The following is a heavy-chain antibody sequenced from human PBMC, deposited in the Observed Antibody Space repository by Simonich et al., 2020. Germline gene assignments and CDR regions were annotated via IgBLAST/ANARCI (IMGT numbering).Heavy chain of an antibody. V-gene: IGHV3-30*07. D-gene: IGHD7-27*01. CDR2: ISNDGSNK. CDR1: GFTFSSYA. CDR3: AREDLTGDAFDI. J-gene: IGHJ3*02. Sequence: QVQLVESGGGVVQPGRSLRLSCAASGFTFSSYAMHWVRQAPGKGIEWVAVISNDGSNKYYADSVKGRFTISRDNSKNTLYLQMNSLRAEDTAVYYCAREDLTGDAFDIWGQGTMVTVSS.